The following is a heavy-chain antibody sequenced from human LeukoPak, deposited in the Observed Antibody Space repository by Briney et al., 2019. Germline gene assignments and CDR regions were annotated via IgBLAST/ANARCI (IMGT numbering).Heavy chain of an antibody. D-gene: IGHD5-18*01. CDR1: GFKFDDYG. Sequence: GGSLRLSCTASGFKFDDYGMTWVRQAPGKGLEWISYISSSGSTIYYTDSVKGRFTISRDNAKNSLYLQMNSLRAEDTAVYYCARTYSYGFVEDYWGQGTLVTVSS. V-gene: IGHV3-11*04. CDR2: ISSSGSTI. J-gene: IGHJ4*02. CDR3: ARTYSYGFVEDY.